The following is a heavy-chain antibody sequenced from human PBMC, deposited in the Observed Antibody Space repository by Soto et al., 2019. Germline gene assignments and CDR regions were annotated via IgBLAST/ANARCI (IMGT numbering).Heavy chain of an antibody. Sequence: SETLSLTCGVAGVSISSSNLLIWVRQPPGKGLEWIGEIYHSGSPYYTPPLKSRISISADTSQSQFSLKLSSVTAADTAVYYCVSHIAMIWGLDYWGQGTLVTVSS. CDR1: GVSISSSNL. CDR2: IYHSGSP. CDR3: VSHIAMIWGLDY. V-gene: IGHV4-4*02. J-gene: IGHJ4*02. D-gene: IGHD3-10*01.